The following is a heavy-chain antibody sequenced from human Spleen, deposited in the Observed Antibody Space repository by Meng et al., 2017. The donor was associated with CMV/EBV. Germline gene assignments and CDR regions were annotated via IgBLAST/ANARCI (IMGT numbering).Heavy chain of an antibody. CDR2: MKYRVST. CDR1: GGSINSGDYL. Sequence: SETLSLTCTVSGGSINSGDYLWSWIRPSPGKGLEWIAYMKYRVSTFYNPSLKSRVTTSVDTSKNQISLNLNSVTAADTAVYYCAGYYDFWGGPPFWGQGTLVTGSS. D-gene: IGHD3-3*01. V-gene: IGHV4-30-4*01. J-gene: IGHJ4*02. CDR3: AGYYDFWGGPPF.